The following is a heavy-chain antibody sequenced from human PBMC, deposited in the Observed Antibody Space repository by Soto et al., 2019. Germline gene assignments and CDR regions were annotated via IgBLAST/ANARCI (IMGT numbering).Heavy chain of an antibody. V-gene: IGHV4-34*01. D-gene: IGHD6-6*01. J-gene: IGHJ4*02. Sequence: QVQLQQWGAGLLKPSETLSLTCAVYGGSFSGYYWSWIRQPPGKGLEWIGEINHSGSTNYNPVLNSRVTISVDTSKNQVSLKLSSVTAADTAVYYCARGRAARLDYWGQGTLVTVSS. CDR2: INHSGST. CDR3: ARGRAARLDY. CDR1: GGSFSGYY.